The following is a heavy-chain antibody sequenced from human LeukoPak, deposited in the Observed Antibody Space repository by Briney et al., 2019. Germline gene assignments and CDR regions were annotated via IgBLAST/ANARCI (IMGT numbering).Heavy chain of an antibody. D-gene: IGHD6-6*01. J-gene: IGHJ6*03. V-gene: IGHV1-8*03. CDR3: ARGRKQLATPRYYYYMDV. CDR2: MNPNSGNT. CDR1: GGTFSSYA. Sequence: ASVKVSCKASGGTFSSYAISWVRQATGQGLEWMGWMNPNSGNTGYAQKFQGRVTITRNTSISTAYMELSSLRSEDTAVYYCARGRKQLATPRYYYYMDVWGKGTTVTVSS.